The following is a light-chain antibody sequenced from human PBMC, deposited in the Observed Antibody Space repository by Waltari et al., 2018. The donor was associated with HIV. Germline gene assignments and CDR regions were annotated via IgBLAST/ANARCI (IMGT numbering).Light chain of an antibody. CDR3: GTWDSSLGGWV. CDR2: DNT. Sequence: QSVLTQPPSVSAAPGQKVTISCSGSSSNIWRNYVSWYQQLPGAAPKLHIYDNTERPSGIPDRFAGSKSGTSATLGITGLQTGDEADYYCGTWDSSLGGWVFGGGTKLAVL. J-gene: IGLJ3*02. CDR1: SSNIWRNY. V-gene: IGLV1-51*01.